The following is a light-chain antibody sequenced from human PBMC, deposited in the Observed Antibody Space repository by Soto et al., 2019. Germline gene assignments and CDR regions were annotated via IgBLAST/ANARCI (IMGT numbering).Light chain of an antibody. CDR1: QNVNSW. CDR2: KAY. CDR3: QQYDSYPKT. V-gene: IGKV1-5*03. J-gene: IGKJ2*01. Sequence: DVQMTQSPSTLSASIGDTVTMTCRASQNVNSWLAWYQHKPGKAPKLLIYKAYILETGVPSRVSGGGSGTDFTLTISGLQPDDVATYYCQQYDSYPKTFGQGT.